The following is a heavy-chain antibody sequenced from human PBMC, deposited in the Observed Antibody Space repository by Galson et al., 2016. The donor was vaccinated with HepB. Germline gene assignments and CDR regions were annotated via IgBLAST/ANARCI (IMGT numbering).Heavy chain of an antibody. CDR1: GFAFSSHW. CDR3: VRDHSVVPTTAYNWFDP. Sequence: SLRLSCAASGFAFSSHWMHWVRQDLGKGLVWVSRTNSDGTISNYADSVKGRFTISRDNVKNTLYLQMNSLRAEDTAVYFCVRDHSVVPTTAYNWFDPWGRGTLVTVSS. D-gene: IGHD4-23*01. J-gene: IGHJ5*02. CDR2: TNSDGTIS. V-gene: IGHV3-74*01.